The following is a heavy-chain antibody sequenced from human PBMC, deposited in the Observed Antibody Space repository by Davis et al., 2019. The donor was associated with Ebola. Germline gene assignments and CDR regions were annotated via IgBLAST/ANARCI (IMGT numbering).Heavy chain of an antibody. CDR1: GFSFSTYG. Sequence: PGGSLRLSCAASGFSFSTYGMHWVRQAPGKGLEWVAAISYDGINKYYADFVKGRFTISRDNSKNTLHLQMNSLRAEDTAVFYCAKNKGSGDHYHYCMDVWGKGTTVTVSS. D-gene: IGHD1/OR15-1a*01. CDR2: ISYDGINK. V-gene: IGHV3-30-3*02. J-gene: IGHJ6*03. CDR3: AKNKGSGDHYHYCMDV.